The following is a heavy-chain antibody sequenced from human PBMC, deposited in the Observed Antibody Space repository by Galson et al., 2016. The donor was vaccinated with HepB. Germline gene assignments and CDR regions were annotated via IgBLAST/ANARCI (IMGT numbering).Heavy chain of an antibody. V-gene: IGHV1-69*13. J-gene: IGHJ4*02. Sequence: SVKVSCKASGGTFSSYAISWVRQAPGQGLEWMGRIIPIFSTANYAQKFQGRVTITADESTSTAYMELSSLKSEDTAVYYCARGLGSGSYFDYWGQGTLVTVSS. CDR2: IIPIFSTA. D-gene: IGHD3-10*01. CDR1: GGTFSSYA. CDR3: ARGLGSGSYFDY.